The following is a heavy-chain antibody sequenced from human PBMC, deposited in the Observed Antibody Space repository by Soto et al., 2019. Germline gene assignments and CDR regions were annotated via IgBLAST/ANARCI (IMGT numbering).Heavy chain of an antibody. CDR2: ISYDGSNK. D-gene: IGHD5-12*01. V-gene: IGHV3-30-3*01. CDR1: GFTFSSYA. Sequence: QVQLVESGGGVVQPGRSLRLSCEASGFTFSSYAMHWVRQAPGKGLEWVAVISYDGSNKYYADSVKGRFTISRDNSKKALHMQMHSPRPEETAVCSSARVEVGMATTHVFECWGQGTQVTVAA. J-gene: IGHJ4*02. CDR3: ARVEVGMATTHVFEC.